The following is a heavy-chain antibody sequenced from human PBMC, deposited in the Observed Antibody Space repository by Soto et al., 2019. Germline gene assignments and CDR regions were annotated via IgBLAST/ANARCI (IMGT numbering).Heavy chain of an antibody. D-gene: IGHD2-15*01. Sequence: KLSETLSLTCPVSGGSISSYCWSWIRQPPGKGLEWIGHVSYSGSANYNPSLKSRVTISLETSKNQFSLKLSSVTAADTAVFYCASLQVVNGMDVWGQGTKATVSS. CDR2: VSYSGSA. J-gene: IGHJ6*02. CDR1: GGSISSYC. CDR3: ASLQVVNGMDV. V-gene: IGHV4-59*01.